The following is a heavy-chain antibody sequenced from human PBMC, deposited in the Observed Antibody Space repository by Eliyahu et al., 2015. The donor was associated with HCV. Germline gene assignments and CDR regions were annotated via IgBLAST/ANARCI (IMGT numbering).Heavy chain of an antibody. D-gene: IGHD3-3*01. Sequence: EXQLLESGGGLVQPGGSLRLSCXASGFTFSSYGMSWVRQPPGKGLGWVSAISASGYTTYYADSVKGRFTISRDNSKNTLYLQMNSLRAEDTAVYYCAKGKVELRFLEWLLGHWGQGTLVTVSS. V-gene: IGHV3-23*01. J-gene: IGHJ4*02. CDR2: ISASGYTT. CDR1: GFTFSSYG. CDR3: AKGKVELRFLEWLLGH.